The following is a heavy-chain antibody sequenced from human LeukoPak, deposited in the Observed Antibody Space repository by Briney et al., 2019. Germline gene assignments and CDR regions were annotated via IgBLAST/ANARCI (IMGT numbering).Heavy chain of an antibody. J-gene: IGHJ6*03. V-gene: IGHV1-8*01. D-gene: IGHD6-13*01. CDR3: ARAAGEKYSSSWYLLYRYYYYYYMDV. CDR2: MNPNSGNT. Sequence: ASVKVSCKASGYTFTSYDINWVRQATGQGLEWMGWMNPNSGNTGYAQKFQGRVTMTRNTSISTAYMELSSLRSEDTAVYYCARAAGEKYSSSWYLLYRYYYYYYMDVWGKGTTVTVSS. CDR1: GYTFTSYD.